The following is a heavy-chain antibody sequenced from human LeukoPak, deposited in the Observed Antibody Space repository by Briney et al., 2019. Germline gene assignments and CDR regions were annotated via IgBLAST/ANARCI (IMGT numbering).Heavy chain of an antibody. J-gene: IGHJ4*02. V-gene: IGHV3-23*01. Sequence: GGSLRPSCAASGFTFSRFALSWVRQAPGKGLEWVSVIIGSGDSTYYADPVKGRFTISRDTSKNTVYLQMNSLRAEDTAVYYCAKDRASGWQNSFDYWGQGILVTVSS. CDR3: AKDRASGWQNSFDY. CDR1: GFTFSRFA. CDR2: IIGSGDST. D-gene: IGHD6-19*01.